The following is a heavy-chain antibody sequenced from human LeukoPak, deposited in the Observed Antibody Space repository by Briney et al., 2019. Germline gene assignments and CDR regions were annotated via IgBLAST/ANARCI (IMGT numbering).Heavy chain of an antibody. V-gene: IGHV6-1*01. CDR2: TYYRSKWYN. J-gene: IGHJ4*02. CDR1: GDSFCSNRAV. CDR3: ARDGSGDYFDY. Sequence: SQTLSLTCAISGDSFCSNRAVWAWISQSPSRGLEWLGRTYYRSKWYNDYAVSVKSRITINPDTTKNQFSLQLNSVTPEDTAVYYCARDGSGDYFDYWGQGILVTVSS. D-gene: IGHD3-3*01.